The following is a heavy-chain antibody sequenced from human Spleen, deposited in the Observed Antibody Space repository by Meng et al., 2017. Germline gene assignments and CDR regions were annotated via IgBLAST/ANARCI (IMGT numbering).Heavy chain of an antibody. CDR1: GFSFSIYA. Sequence: GESLKISCAASGFSFSIYAMSWVRQAPGKGLEWVSAISGSGGSTYYADSVRGRFTISRDNSKNTLYLQMNSLRAEDTAVYYCAGGSSGWYFFDYWGQGTLVTVSS. CDR3: AGGSSGWYFFDY. CDR2: ISGSGGST. J-gene: IGHJ4*02. V-gene: IGHV3-23*01. D-gene: IGHD6-19*01.